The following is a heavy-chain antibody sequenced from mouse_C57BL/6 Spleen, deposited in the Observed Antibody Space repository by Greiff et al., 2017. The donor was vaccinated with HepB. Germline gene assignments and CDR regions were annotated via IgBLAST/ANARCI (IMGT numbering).Heavy chain of an antibody. CDR1: GYTFTSYW. CDR2: INPSNGGT. V-gene: IGHV1-53*01. J-gene: IGHJ1*03. CDR3: AIGGLYYGSSYWDWYFDV. Sequence: QVQLQQPGTELVKPGASVKLSCKASGYTFTSYWMHWVKQRPGQGLEWIGNINPSNGGTNYNEKFKSKATRTVDKSSSTAYMQLSSLTSEDSAVYYCAIGGLYYGSSYWDWYFDVWGTGTTVTVAS. D-gene: IGHD1-1*01.